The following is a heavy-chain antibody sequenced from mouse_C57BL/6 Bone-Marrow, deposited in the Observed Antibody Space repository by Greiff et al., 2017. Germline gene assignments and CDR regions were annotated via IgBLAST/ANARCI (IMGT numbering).Heavy chain of an antibody. Sequence: EVKLMESGGGLVQPGGSLKLSCAASGFTFSDYYMYWVRQTPEKRLEWVAYISNGGGSTYYPDTVKGRFTISRDNAKNTLYLQMSRLKSEDTAMYYSARQEGSRLRREGLAYWGQGTLVTVSA. CDR3: ARQEGSRLRREGLAY. J-gene: IGHJ3*01. CDR1: GFTFSDYY. V-gene: IGHV5-12*01. CDR2: ISNGGGST. D-gene: IGHD2-4*01.